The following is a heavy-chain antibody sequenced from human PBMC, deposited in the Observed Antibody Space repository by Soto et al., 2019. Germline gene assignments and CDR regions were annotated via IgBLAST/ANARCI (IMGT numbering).Heavy chain of an antibody. J-gene: IGHJ5*02. Sequence: ETLSLTCAVSGESISSGYYWAWIRQAPGKGLEWVSGISDSGGVIFYADSVRGRFTISRDNSKNTLHLQMNSLRGDDTALYYCAKCGHYDMLTGQGGFDPWGLGTLVTVSS. CDR1: GESISSGYY. D-gene: IGHD3-9*01. CDR2: ISDSGGVI. V-gene: IGHV3-23*01. CDR3: AKCGHYDMLTGQGGFDP.